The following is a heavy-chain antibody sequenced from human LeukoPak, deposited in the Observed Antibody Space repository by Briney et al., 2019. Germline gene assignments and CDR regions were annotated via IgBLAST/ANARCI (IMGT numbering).Heavy chain of an antibody. Sequence: SETLSLTCTVSGASISPYYWSWIRQPPGKGLEWIGSIYYSGDTYYNPSLRSRVTISVDTSKNQFSLKLTSVTAADTAVYYCARSSAAAGPTHNWFGPWGQGTLVTVPS. J-gene: IGHJ5*02. CDR1: GASISPYY. D-gene: IGHD6-13*01. CDR3: ARSSAAAGPTHNWFGP. CDR2: IYYSGDT. V-gene: IGHV4-39*01.